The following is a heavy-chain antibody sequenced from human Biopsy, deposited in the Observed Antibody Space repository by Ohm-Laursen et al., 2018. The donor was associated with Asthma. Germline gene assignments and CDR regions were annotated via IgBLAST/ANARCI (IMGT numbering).Heavy chain of an antibody. CDR2: IIPIFGTA. Sequence: SSVKVSCKASGDSFSNYAISWVRQAPGQGLEWMGGIIPIFGTANYAQKFQGRVTITADESTSTAHLELSSLRSEDTAVYYCARWGIQGVRFWGMDVWGQGTTVTVSS. V-gene: IGHV1-69*01. J-gene: IGHJ6*02. CDR1: GDSFSNYA. CDR3: ARWGIQGVRFWGMDV. D-gene: IGHD3-10*01.